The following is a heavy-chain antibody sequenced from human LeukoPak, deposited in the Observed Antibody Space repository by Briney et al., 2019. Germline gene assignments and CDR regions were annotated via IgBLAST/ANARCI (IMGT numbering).Heavy chain of an antibody. CDR2: ITPLFGTA. J-gene: IGHJ4*02. Sequence: GASVKVSCKASGGTFSKYSISWVRQRPGQGLEWMGGITPLFGTANYAQKFQGRVTITADESASTAYMELNSLRAEDTAVYYCARDGVYYDFWSGYPTNEHFDYWGQGTLVTVSS. CDR3: ARDGVYYDFWSGYPTNEHFDY. CDR1: GGTFSKYS. V-gene: IGHV1-69*13. D-gene: IGHD3-3*01.